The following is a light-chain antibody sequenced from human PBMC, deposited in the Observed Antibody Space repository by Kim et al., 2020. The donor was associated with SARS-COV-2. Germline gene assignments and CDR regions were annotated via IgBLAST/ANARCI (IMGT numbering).Light chain of an antibody. J-gene: IGLJ2*01. CDR2: DNN. Sequence: GQKVTISCSGSSSNIGNNYVSWYQQLSGTAPKLLIYDNNKRPSGIPDRFSGSKSGTAATLGITGLQTGDEADYYCGTWDSSLSAVVFGGGTQLTVL. CDR3: GTWDSSLSAVV. V-gene: IGLV1-51*01. CDR1: SSNIGNNY.